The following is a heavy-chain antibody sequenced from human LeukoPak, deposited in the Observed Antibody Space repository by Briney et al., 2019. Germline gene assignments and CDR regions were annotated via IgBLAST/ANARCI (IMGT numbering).Heavy chain of an antibody. D-gene: IGHD3-3*01. CDR2: INHSGST. V-gene: IGHV4-34*01. CDR3: ATRKMYYDFWSGYRPFNYFDY. J-gene: IGHJ4*02. Sequence: SETLSLTCAVYGGSFSGYYWSWIRQPPGKGLEWIGEINHSGSTNYNPSLKSRVTISVDTSKNQFSLKLSSVTAADTAVYYCATRKMYYDFWSGYRPFNYFDYWGQGTLVTVSS. CDR1: GGSFSGYY.